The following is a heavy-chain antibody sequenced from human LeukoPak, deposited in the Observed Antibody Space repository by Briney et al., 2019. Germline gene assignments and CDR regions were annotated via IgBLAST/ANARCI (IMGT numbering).Heavy chain of an antibody. Sequence: GASVKVSCKASGYTFTSYYMHWVRQAPGQGLEWMGIINPSGGSTSYAQKFQGRVTMTRDTSTSTVYMELSSLRSEDTAVYYCARDADNYYDSSEDGMDVWGQGTTVTVSS. CDR3: ARDADNYYDSSEDGMDV. CDR2: INPSGGST. D-gene: IGHD3-22*01. J-gene: IGHJ6*02. V-gene: IGHV1-46*01. CDR1: GYTFTSYY.